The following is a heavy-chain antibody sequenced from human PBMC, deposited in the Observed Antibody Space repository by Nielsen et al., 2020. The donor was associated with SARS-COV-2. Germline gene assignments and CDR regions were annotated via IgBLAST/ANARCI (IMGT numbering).Heavy chain of an antibody. Sequence: GESLKISCAASGLTFSDHYMTWIRQTPGKGLEWISYITNTGAEYYADSVKGRFTISRDNAQSSLYLLMNNLRAEDTAVYYCASSGWLDYWGQGTRVTVSS. CDR3: ASSGWLDY. J-gene: IGHJ4*02. CDR2: ITNTGAE. CDR1: GLTFSDHY. D-gene: IGHD6-19*01. V-gene: IGHV3-11*04.